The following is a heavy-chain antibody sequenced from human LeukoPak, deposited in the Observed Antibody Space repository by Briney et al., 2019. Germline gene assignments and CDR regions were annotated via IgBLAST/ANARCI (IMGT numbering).Heavy chain of an antibody. CDR2: IIPKYSAS. CDR3: VRPDRIFGVPAAFDA. CDR1: GGSFSDYP. Sequence: SVKVSCKASGGSFSDYPINWMRQAPGQGLEWMGGIIPKYSASNYAQAFQGRVTITADESTNTVYMEMSGLRPDDTAVYYCVRPDRIFGVPAAFDAWGQGTLVAVSS. J-gene: IGHJ3*01. D-gene: IGHD3-3*02. V-gene: IGHV1-69*13.